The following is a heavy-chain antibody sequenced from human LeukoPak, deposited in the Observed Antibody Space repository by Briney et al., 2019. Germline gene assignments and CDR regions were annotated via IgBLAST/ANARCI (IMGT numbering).Heavy chain of an antibody. D-gene: IGHD1-26*01. CDR1: GYTFTGYY. Sequence: GASVKVSCKASGYTFTGYYIHWVRQAPGQGLEWMGWINPNSGGTNYAQNFQGRVTMTRDTSINTAYMESSRLISDDTAVYYCASFGWEGTFDIWGQGTMVTVSS. V-gene: IGHV1-2*02. J-gene: IGHJ3*02. CDR3: ASFGWEGTFDI. CDR2: INPNSGGT.